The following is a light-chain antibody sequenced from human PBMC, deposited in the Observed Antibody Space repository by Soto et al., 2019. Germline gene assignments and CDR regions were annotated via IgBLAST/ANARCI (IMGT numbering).Light chain of an antibody. V-gene: IGKV3-11*01. CDR2: DAS. CDR3: HQRSNWPPYT. Sequence: EIVLTQSPATLSLSPGERATLSCRASQSVSSYLAWYQQKPGQAPRLLIYDASNRATGIPARFSGSGSGTDFTLTIRSLEPEDCAVYYCHQRSNWPPYTFGQGTKLEIK. CDR1: QSVSSY. J-gene: IGKJ2*01.